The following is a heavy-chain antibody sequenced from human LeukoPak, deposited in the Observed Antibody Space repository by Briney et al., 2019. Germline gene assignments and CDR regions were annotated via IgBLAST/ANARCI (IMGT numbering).Heavy chain of an antibody. D-gene: IGHD4-17*01. CDR3: ARVGGYGDYSDPFDY. Sequence: PSETLSLTCTVSGGSISSYYWSWIRQPPGKGLEWIGCIYYSGSTNYNPSLKSRVTISVDTSKNQSSLKLSSVTAADTAVYYCARVGGYGDYSDPFDYWGQGTLVTVSS. CDR2: IYYSGST. CDR1: GGSISSYY. J-gene: IGHJ4*02. V-gene: IGHV4-59*08.